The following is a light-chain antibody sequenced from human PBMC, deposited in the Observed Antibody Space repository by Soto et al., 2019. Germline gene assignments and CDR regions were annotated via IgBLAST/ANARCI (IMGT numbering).Light chain of an antibody. V-gene: IGKV1-5*02. Sequence: DIPVTQFPSTLCPCVPPSVGSFERASQSISSWLAWYQQRPGKAPNLLIYDASSLQSGVPARFSGSGSGTEFTLTISSLRPDDFATYYCQQYNSDALTFGGGTKVDIK. J-gene: IGKJ4*01. CDR3: QQYNSDALT. CDR1: QSISSW. CDR2: DAS.